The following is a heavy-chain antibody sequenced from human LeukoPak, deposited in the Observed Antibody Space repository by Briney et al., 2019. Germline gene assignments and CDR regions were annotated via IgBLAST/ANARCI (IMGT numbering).Heavy chain of an antibody. D-gene: IGHD3-22*01. CDR2: IYHSGST. CDR3: ASRSSLDYYDSSGHVN. J-gene: IGHJ4*02. V-gene: IGHV4-4*02. CDR1: GGSISSSNW. Sequence: SGTLSLTCAVSGGSISSSNWWSWVRQPPGKGLEWVGEIYHSGSTNYNPSLKSRVTISVDKSKNQFSLKLSSVTAADTAVYYCASRSSLDYYDSSGHVNWGQGTLVTVSS.